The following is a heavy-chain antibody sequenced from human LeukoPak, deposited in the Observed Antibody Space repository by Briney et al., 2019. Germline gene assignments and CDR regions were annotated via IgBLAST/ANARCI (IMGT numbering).Heavy chain of an antibody. V-gene: IGHV3-48*04. J-gene: IGHJ4*02. CDR3: ARDPRSGYFDY. D-gene: IGHD3-22*01. CDR2: ISSSSSTI. Sequence: GGSLRLSCAASGFTFSSYSMNWVRQAPGKGLEGVSYISSSSSTIYYADSVKGRYTISRDNAKNSLYLQMNSLRAEDTAVYYCARDPRSGYFDYWGQETLVSVSS. CDR1: GFTFSSYS.